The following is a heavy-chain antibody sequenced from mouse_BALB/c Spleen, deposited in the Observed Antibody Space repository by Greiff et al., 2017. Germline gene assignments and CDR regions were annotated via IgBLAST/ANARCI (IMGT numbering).Heavy chain of an antibody. D-gene: IGHD1-2*01. CDR2: IYPGNGST. Sequence: VQLQQSGPELVKPGASVKLSCKASGYTFTSYDINWVKQRPGQGLEWIGWIYPGNGSTKYNEKFKGKATLTADKSYSTAYMQLSSVTTENSAFYFCGRKDTATASWFAYWGEGTPVTVSA. J-gene: IGHJ3*01. CDR3: GRKDTATASWFAY. V-gene: IGHV1S56*01. CDR1: GYTFTSYD.